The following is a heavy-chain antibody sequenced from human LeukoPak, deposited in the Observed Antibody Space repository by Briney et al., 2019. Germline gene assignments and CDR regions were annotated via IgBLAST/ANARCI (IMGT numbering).Heavy chain of an antibody. CDR1: GYTFTSYD. D-gene: IGHD2-15*01. Sequence: ASVKVSCKASGYTFTSYDINWVRQATGQGLEWMGWMNPNSGNTGYAQKFQGRVTMTRNTSISTAYMELSSLRSEDTAVYYCARVRRIRDYCSGGSCYQVRGYYFDYWGQGTLVTASS. J-gene: IGHJ4*02. CDR3: ARVRRIRDYCSGGSCYQVRGYYFDY. V-gene: IGHV1-8*01. CDR2: MNPNSGNT.